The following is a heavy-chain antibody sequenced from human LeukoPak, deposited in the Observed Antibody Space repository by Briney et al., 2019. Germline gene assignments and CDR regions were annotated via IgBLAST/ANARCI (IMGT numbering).Heavy chain of an antibody. CDR3: ARGLRYCSSTSCP. Sequence: SETLSLTCAVYGGSFSGYYWSWIRQPPGKGLEWIGEINHSGSTNYNPSLKSRVTISVDTSKNQFSLKLSSVTAADTAVYYCARGLRYCSSTSCPWGQGTLVPVSS. D-gene: IGHD2-2*01. J-gene: IGHJ5*02. CDR1: GGSFSGYY. CDR2: INHSGST. V-gene: IGHV4-34*01.